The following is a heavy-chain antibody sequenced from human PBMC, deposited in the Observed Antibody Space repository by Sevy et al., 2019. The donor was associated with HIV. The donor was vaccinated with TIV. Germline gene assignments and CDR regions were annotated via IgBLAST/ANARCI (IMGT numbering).Heavy chain of an antibody. CDR1: GFTFSSYG. V-gene: IGHV3-30*02. Sequence: GGSLRLSCAASGFTFSSYGMHWVRQAPGKGLEWVAFIRYDGSNKYYVDSVKGRFTISRDNSKNTLYLQMNSLRAEDTAVYYCAKDPRPGYCSGGSCYKTVDYWGQGTLVTVSS. CDR3: AKDPRPGYCSGGSCYKTVDY. CDR2: IRYDGSNK. J-gene: IGHJ4*02. D-gene: IGHD2-15*01.